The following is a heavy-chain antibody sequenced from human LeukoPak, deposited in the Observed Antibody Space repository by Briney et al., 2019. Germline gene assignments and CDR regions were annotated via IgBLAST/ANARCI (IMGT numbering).Heavy chain of an antibody. D-gene: IGHD3-9*01. J-gene: IGHJ6*02. CDR3: ARDLGKYYDILTGYYIPGYYYYGMDV. V-gene: IGHV1-2*04. CDR2: INPNSGGT. CDR1: GGTFSSYA. Sequence: ASVKVSCKASGGTFSSYAISWVRQAPGQGLEWMGWINPNSGGTNYAQKFQGWVTMTRDTSISTAYMELSRLRSDDTAVYYCARDLGKYYDILTGYYIPGYYYYGMDVWGQGTTVTVSS.